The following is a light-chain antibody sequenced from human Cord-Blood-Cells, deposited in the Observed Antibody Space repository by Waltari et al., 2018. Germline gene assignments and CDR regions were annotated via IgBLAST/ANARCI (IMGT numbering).Light chain of an antibody. CDR2: GAS. J-gene: IGKJ2*01. Sequence: EIVLTQSPGTLSLSPGERATLSCRASQSVSSSYLAWYQQKPGQAPRRLIYGASSRATGIPDRFSSSGSGTDFTLTISRLEPEDFAVYYCQQYGSSPPYTFGQGTKLEIK. CDR3: QQYGSSPPYT. CDR1: QSVSSSY. V-gene: IGKV3-20*01.